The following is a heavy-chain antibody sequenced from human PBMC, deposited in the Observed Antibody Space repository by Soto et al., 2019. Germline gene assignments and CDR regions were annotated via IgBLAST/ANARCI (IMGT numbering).Heavy chain of an antibody. V-gene: IGHV1-69*01. Sequence: QVQLVQSGAEVKKPGSSVKVSCKASGGTFSSYAISWVRQAPGQGLEWMGGIIPIFGTANYAQKFQGRVTITADESTITAYMERSSLRSEDTAVYYCATGGWYYYESSGYSPWFDHWGQGTLVTVSS. CDR1: GGTFSSYA. CDR3: ATGGWYYYESSGYSPWFDH. D-gene: IGHD3-22*01. J-gene: IGHJ5*02. CDR2: IIPIFGTA.